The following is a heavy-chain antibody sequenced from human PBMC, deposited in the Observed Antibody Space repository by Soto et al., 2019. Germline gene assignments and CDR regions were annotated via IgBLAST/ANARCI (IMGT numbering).Heavy chain of an antibody. V-gene: IGHV3-23*01. CDR3: AKEMGDYYDSSGSWFDP. D-gene: IGHD3-22*01. CDR1: GFTFSSYV. J-gene: IGHJ5*02. Sequence: EVQLLESGGGLVQSGGSLRLSCAASGFTFSSYVMSWVRQAPGKGLEWVSGISGSGDNTYYADSVKGRFTISRDNSKNTLFLQMNSLRAEDTALYFCAKEMGDYYDSSGSWFDPWGQGTLVTVSS. CDR2: ISGSGDNT.